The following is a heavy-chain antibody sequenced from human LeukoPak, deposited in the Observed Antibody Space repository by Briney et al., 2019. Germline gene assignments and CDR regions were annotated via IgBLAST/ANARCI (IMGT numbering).Heavy chain of an antibody. J-gene: IGHJ6*02. D-gene: IGHD3-10*01. CDR2: ISYDGSNK. V-gene: IGHV3-30-3*01. CDR1: GFTFSSYA. CDR3: ARSGAFGELFFYGMDV. Sequence: GGSLRLSCAASGFTFSSYAMHWVRQAPGKGLEWVADISYDGSNKYYADSVKGRFTISRDNSKNTLYLQMNSLRAEDTAVYYCARSGAFGELFFYGMDVWGQGTTVTVSS.